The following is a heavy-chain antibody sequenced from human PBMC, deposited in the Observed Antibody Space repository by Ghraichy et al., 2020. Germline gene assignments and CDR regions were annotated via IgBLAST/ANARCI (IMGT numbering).Heavy chain of an antibody. V-gene: IGHV4-39*01. D-gene: IGHD6-13*01. CDR1: GGSIISSNYY. Sequence: ETLSLTCTVSGGSIISSNYYWGWIRQPPGKGLEWIGSIYYSGSTDYNPSLKSRVTISADTSKNQFSLKLSFVTAADTAVYYCATFYSSSWDYFDYWGQGTLVTVSS. J-gene: IGHJ4*02. CDR2: IYYSGST. CDR3: ATFYSSSWDYFDY.